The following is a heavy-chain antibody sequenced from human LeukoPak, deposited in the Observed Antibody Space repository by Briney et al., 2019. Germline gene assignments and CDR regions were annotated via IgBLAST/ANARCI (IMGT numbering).Heavy chain of an antibody. Sequence: AASVKVSCKASGGTFSSYSISWVRQAPGQGLEWMGGIIPIFGTANYAQKFQGRVTITADESTSTAYMELSSLRSEDTAVYYCARVNRDCSSTSCYNYFDYWGQGTLVTVSS. CDR2: IIPIFGTA. D-gene: IGHD2-2*02. CDR3: ARVNRDCSSTSCYNYFDY. V-gene: IGHV1-69*13. J-gene: IGHJ4*02. CDR1: GGTFSSYS.